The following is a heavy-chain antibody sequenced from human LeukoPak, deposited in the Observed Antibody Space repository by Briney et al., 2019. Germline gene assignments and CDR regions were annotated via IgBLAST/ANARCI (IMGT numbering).Heavy chain of an antibody. V-gene: IGHV1-69*13. CDR3: ARTYCGGDCYSHYFDY. D-gene: IGHD2-21*02. Sequence: ASVKVSCKASGGTFSSYAISWVRQAPGQGLEWMGGIIPIFGTANYAQKFQGRVTITADESTSTASMELRSLRSDDTAVYYCARTYCGGDCYSHYFDYWGQGTLVTVSS. J-gene: IGHJ4*02. CDR1: GGTFSSYA. CDR2: IIPIFGTA.